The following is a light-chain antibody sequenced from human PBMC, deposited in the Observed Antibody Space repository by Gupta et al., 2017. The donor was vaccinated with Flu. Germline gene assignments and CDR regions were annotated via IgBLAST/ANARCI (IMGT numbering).Light chain of an antibody. Sequence: QSAPTHPRSVSGSPGQSVTISCTGSSHDVGGSNRVSWYQQRPGKAPKLILYDVTERPSGVPDRFSGSKSGNTASLTISGLQADDEADYYCSSHAGRVTWVFGTGTTVTVL. V-gene: IGLV2-11*01. CDR1: SHDVGGSNR. J-gene: IGLJ1*01. CDR3: SSHAGRVTWV. CDR2: DVT.